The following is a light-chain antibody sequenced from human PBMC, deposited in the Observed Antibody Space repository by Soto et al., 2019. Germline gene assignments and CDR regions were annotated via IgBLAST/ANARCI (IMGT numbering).Light chain of an antibody. CDR2: DVS. CDR3: SSYTSSSFYV. Sequence: QYALTQPASVSGSPGQSITISCTGTSSDVGGYNYVSWYQQHPGKAPKLMIYDVSNRPSGVSTRFSGSKSGNTASLTISGLQAEDEADYYCSSYTSSSFYVFGTGTKVTVL. V-gene: IGLV2-14*01. CDR1: SSDVGGYNY. J-gene: IGLJ1*01.